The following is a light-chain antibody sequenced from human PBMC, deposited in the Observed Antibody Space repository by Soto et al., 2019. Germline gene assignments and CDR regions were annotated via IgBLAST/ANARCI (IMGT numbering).Light chain of an antibody. V-gene: IGKV1-27*01. CDR2: AAS. J-gene: IGKJ4*01. Sequence: DIRMTQSPSSLSATLGDRVTITCRASQGIGVYLAWFQQKPGNVPKLLIYAASTLQSGVPSRFSGSGSGTDFTLTISSLQPEDVATYYCQKYNSAPLNFGGGTKVEIK. CDR3: QKYNSAPLN. CDR1: QGIGVY.